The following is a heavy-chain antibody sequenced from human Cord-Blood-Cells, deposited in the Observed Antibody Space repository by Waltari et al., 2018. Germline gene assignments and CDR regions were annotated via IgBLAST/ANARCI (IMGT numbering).Heavy chain of an antibody. D-gene: IGHD3-3*01. CDR2: ISAYNGNT. CDR3: ARDSFVGPGIRFLEWLLYYYYYYMDV. J-gene: IGHJ6*03. V-gene: IGHV1-18*04. Sequence: QVQLVQSGAEVKKPGASVKVSCKASGYTFTSYGISWVRQPPGLGLEWMGWISAYNGNTNYAQKLQGRVTMTTDTSTSTAYMELRSLRSDDTAVYYCARDSFVGPGIRFLEWLLYYYYYYMDVWGKGTTVTVSS. CDR1: GYTFTSYG.